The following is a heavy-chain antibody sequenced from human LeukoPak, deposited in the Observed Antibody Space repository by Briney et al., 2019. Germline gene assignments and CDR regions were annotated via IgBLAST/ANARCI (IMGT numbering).Heavy chain of an antibody. Sequence: PGGSLRLSCAASGFTFSSYWMHWVRQAPGKGLVWVSRINTDGSSTSYADSVKGRYTISRDNAKNTLYLQMNSLRAEDTAVYYCAREGAWHQLMLANAFDIWGQGTMVTVSS. D-gene: IGHD3-16*01. J-gene: IGHJ3*02. CDR1: GFTFSSYW. CDR2: INTDGSST. V-gene: IGHV3-74*01. CDR3: AREGAWHQLMLANAFDI.